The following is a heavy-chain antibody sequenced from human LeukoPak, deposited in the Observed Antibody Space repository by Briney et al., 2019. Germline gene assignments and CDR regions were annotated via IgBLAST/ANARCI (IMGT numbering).Heavy chain of an antibody. V-gene: IGHV5-51*01. CDR1: GYSFTSYW. Sequence: GESLKISCKGSGYSFTSYWIGWVRQMPGKGLEWMGIIYPGDSDTRYSPSFQGQVTISADKSISTAYLQWSSLKASDTAMYYCARQVGDDSSGYRTYYFDYWGQGTLVTVSS. D-gene: IGHD3-22*01. CDR3: ARQVGDDSSGYRTYYFDY. J-gene: IGHJ4*02. CDR2: IYPGDSDT.